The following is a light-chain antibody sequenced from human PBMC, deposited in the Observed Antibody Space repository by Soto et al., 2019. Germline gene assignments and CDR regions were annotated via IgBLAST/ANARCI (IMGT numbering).Light chain of an antibody. CDR1: QTISNW. CDR2: DAS. J-gene: IGKJ1*01. V-gene: IGKV1-5*01. Sequence: DIQMTQSPSTLSASVGDRVTITWRASQTISNWLAWYQQKPGKAPKLLIYDASSLEGGVPSRFSGSGSGTEFTLTLSSLQPDDFATYYCQQYYSYWTFGQGTKV. CDR3: QQYYSYWT.